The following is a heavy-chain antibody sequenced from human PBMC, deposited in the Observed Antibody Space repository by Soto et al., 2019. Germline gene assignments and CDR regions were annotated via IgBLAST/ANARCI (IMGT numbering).Heavy chain of an antibody. D-gene: IGHD3-10*01. V-gene: IGHV3-7*03. Sequence: GGSLRLSCVVSGFRFSDYPLNWVRQAPGQGLEWVANINRRGTSTNYVDSVRGRFSTARDSTRNSLYLNMDSLRADDSAVYFCARGSKDSYPGSRIFDFWGRGTLVTVSS. CDR3: ARGSKDSYPGSRIFDF. CDR1: GFRFSDYP. J-gene: IGHJ4*02. CDR2: INRRGTST.